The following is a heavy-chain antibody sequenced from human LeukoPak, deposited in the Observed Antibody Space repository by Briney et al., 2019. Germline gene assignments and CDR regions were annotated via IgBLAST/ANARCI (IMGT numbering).Heavy chain of an antibody. V-gene: IGHV4-59*08. D-gene: IGHD6-19*01. J-gene: IGHJ4*02. Sequence: SETLSLTCTVSGGSISTYYWTWIRQPPGKGLEWIGYIYYNGNTDYNPSLKSRVTISVDTSKNQFSLKLSSVSAADTAVYYCARHGQQWLVEGPFDYWGQGALVTVSS. CDR2: IYYNGNT. CDR1: GGSISTYY. CDR3: ARHGQQWLVEGPFDY.